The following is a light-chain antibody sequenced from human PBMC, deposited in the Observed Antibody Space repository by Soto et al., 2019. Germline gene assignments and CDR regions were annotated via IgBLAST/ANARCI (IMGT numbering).Light chain of an antibody. Sequence: EKALTQSPVTLSLSPGERATLSCRASQSVSSNLAWYQQRPGQAPRLLIYGASTRASGVPDRFSGSGSGTEFTLTISRLQSEDFAIFYCQQYSNWPYTFGQGTKVDIK. CDR3: QQYSNWPYT. CDR2: GAS. J-gene: IGKJ2*01. V-gene: IGKV3-15*01. CDR1: QSVSSN.